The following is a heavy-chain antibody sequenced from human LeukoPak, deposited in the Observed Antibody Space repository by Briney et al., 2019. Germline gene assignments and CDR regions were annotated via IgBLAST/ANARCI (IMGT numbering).Heavy chain of an antibody. J-gene: IGHJ4*02. V-gene: IGHV3-23*01. CDR3: AKVKYYYDSLDY. CDR2: VDGGGGGT. CDR1: GFTLSSYA. Sequence: PGGSLRLSCAASGFTLSSYAMTWVRQAPGRGLEWVSSVDGGGGGTYYADSVKGRFTISRDNSKNTLYLQMNSLRAEDTAVYYCAKVKYYYDSLDYWGQGTLVTVSS. D-gene: IGHD3-22*01.